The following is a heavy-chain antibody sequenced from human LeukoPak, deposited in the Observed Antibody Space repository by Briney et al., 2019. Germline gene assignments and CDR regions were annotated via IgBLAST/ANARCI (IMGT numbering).Heavy chain of an antibody. CDR1: GGSISSGDYY. CDR2: TYYSGST. Sequence: KPSQTLSLTCTVSGGSISSGDYYWSWIRQPPGKGLEWIGYTYYSGSTYYNPSLKSRVTISVDTSKNQFSLKLSSVTAADTAVYYCARVRGSGSYYFDYWGQGTLVTVSS. V-gene: IGHV4-30-4*01. J-gene: IGHJ4*02. CDR3: ARVRGSGSYYFDY. D-gene: IGHD3-10*01.